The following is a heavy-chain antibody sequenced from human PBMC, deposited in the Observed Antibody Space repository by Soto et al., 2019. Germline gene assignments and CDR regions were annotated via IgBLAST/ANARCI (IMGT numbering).Heavy chain of an antibody. CDR3: TTVRVLRYFDWLLPFQH. D-gene: IGHD3-9*01. V-gene: IGHV3-15*01. CDR2: IKSKTDGGTT. Sequence: PVGSLRLSCAASGFTFSNAWMSWVRQAPGKGLEWVGRIKSKTDGGTTDYAAPVKGRFTISRDDSKNTLYLQMNSLKTEDTAVYYCTTVRVLRYFDWLLPFQHWGQGTLVTVSS. CDR1: GFTFSNAW. J-gene: IGHJ1*01.